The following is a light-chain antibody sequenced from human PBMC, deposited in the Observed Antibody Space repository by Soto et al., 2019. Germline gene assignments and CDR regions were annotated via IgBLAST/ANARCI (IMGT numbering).Light chain of an antibody. CDR3: SSYTSSSTLYF. Sequence: QSALTQPASVSGSPGQSITISCTGTSSDVGGYNYVSWYQQHPGKAPKFMIYDVSNRPSGVSNRFSGSKSGNTASLTISGLQAEDEADYYCSSYTSSSTLYFFGTGTKVTVL. V-gene: IGLV2-14*01. CDR1: SSDVGGYNY. CDR2: DVS. J-gene: IGLJ1*01.